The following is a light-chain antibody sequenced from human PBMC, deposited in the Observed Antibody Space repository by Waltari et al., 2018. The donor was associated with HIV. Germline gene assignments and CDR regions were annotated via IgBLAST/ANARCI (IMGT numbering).Light chain of an antibody. CDR1: QSVGFN. J-gene: IGKJ1*01. CDR2: DAS. Sequence: EIVMTQSPVTLSVSPGERATLSCRTSQSVGFNLAWYHQRPGQAPRLLIYDASNRATGIPGRFSGSGSGTEFTLTIDGLQSEDFAIYYCQQYNNWSWTFGQGTRVEI. V-gene: IGKV3-15*01. CDR3: QQYNNWSWT.